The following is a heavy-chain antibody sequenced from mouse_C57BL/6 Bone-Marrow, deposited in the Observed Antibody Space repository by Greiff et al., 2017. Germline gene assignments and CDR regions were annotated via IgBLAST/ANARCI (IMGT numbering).Heavy chain of an antibody. Sequence: QVQLQQPGAELVKPGASVKLSCTASGYTFTSYWMHWVKQRPGQGLEWIGMIHPNSGSTNYNEKFKSKATLTVDKSSSTAYMQLSSLTSEDSAVYYCASLITTVVALDYWGQGTTLTVSS. V-gene: IGHV1-64*01. CDR2: IHPNSGST. CDR3: ASLITTVVALDY. CDR1: GYTFTSYW. D-gene: IGHD1-1*01. J-gene: IGHJ2*01.